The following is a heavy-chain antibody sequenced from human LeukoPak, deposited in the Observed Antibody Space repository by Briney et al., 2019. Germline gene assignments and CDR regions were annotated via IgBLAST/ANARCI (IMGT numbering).Heavy chain of an antibody. Sequence: GASVTVSCKASGYTFTSYGISWVRQAPGQGLEWMGWISAYNGNTNYAQKLQGRVTMTTDTSTSTAYMELRSLRSDDTAVYYCARDQERGYSHGYLDYWGQGTLVTVSS. J-gene: IGHJ4*02. V-gene: IGHV1-18*04. CDR3: ARDQERGYSHGYLDY. D-gene: IGHD5-18*01. CDR1: GYTFTSYG. CDR2: ISAYNGNT.